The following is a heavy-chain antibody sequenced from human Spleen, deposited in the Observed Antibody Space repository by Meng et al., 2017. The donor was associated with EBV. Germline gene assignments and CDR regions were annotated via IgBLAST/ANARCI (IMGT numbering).Heavy chain of an antibody. D-gene: IGHD4-23*01. CDR2: IKSKTDGGTT. CDR3: TRWSYGGTAY. Sequence: MQLVGSGGGGVQPGRSLRLSCAASGFTFRNAWMSWVRQAPGKGLEWVGRIKSKTDGGTTDYAAPVKGRFTISRDDSKNTLYLQMNSLKTEDTAVYYCTRWSYGGTAYWGQGTLVTVSS. V-gene: IGHV3-15*01. CDR1: GFTFRNAW. J-gene: IGHJ4*02.